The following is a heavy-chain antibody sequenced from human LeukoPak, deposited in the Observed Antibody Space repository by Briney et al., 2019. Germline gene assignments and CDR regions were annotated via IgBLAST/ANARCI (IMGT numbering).Heavy chain of an antibody. CDR2: ISSSSSYI. V-gene: IGHV3-21*01. J-gene: IGHJ4*02. CDR3: ARAGSSSFLTDY. CDR1: GFTFSSYS. D-gene: IGHD6-6*01. Sequence: GGSLRLSSAASGFTFSSYSMNWVRQAPGKGLEWVSSISSSSSYIYYADSVKGRFTISRDSAKNSLYLQMNSLRAEDTAVYYCARAGSSSFLTDYWGQGTLVTVSS.